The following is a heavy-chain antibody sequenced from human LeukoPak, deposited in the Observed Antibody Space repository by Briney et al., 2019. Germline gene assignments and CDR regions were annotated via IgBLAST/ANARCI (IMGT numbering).Heavy chain of an antibody. J-gene: IGHJ4*02. V-gene: IGHV3-48*01. CDR3: AKDYETGYSSGWYSAHEAYFDY. CDR2: ISSSSSTI. CDR1: GFTFSSYT. Sequence: PGGSLRLSCAASGFTFSSYTMNWVRQAPGKGLEWVSYISSSSSTIYYADSVKGRFTISRDNAKNSLYLQMNSLRAEDTAVYYCAKDYETGYSSGWYSAHEAYFDYWGQGTLVTVSS. D-gene: IGHD6-19*01.